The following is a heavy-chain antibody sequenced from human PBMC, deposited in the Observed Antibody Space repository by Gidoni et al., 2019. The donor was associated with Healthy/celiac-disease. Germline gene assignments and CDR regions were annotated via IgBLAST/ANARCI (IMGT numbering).Heavy chain of an antibody. CDR1: GYPFTSSY. V-gene: IGHV1-46*01. J-gene: IGHJ6*02. CDR3: ARQVWSGRKYYYYGMDV. D-gene: IGHD3-3*01. CDR2: INPSGGST. Sequence: QVQLVQSGAEVKKPGASVKVSCKASGYPFTSSYMHWVRQAPGQGLEWMGIINPSGGSTSYAQKFQGRVTMTRDTSTSTVYMELSSLRSEDTAVYYCARQVWSGRKYYYYGMDVWGQGTTVTVSS.